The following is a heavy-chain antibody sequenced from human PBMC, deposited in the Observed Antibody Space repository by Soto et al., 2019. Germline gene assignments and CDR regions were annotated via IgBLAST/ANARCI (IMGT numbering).Heavy chain of an antibody. Sequence: ETLSLTCAVYGHSFSGYYLSWIRQPPGKGLEWIGEINHSGSTNYNPSLKSRVTISVDTSKNQFSLKLSSVRAADTAVYYCARALRESGRYYYGMDVWGQGTTVTVSS. V-gene: IGHV4-34*01. D-gene: IGHD3-10*01. J-gene: IGHJ6*02. CDR3: ARALRESGRYYYGMDV. CDR1: GHSFSGYY. CDR2: INHSGST.